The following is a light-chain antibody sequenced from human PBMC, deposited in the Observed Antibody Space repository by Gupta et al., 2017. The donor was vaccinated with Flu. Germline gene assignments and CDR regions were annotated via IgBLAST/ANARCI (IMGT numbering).Light chain of an antibody. V-gene: IGKV2-28*01. CDR2: LGS. CDR1: QSLLHSNGYNY. Sequence: DSVMTQSPLSLPVTPGEPASISCRSSQSLLHSNGYNYLDWYLQKPGQSPQLLIYLGSNRASGVPDRFSGSGSGTDFTLKISRVEAEDVGVYYCMQARKTPPAFGQGTKVEIK. J-gene: IGKJ1*01. CDR3: MQARKTPPA.